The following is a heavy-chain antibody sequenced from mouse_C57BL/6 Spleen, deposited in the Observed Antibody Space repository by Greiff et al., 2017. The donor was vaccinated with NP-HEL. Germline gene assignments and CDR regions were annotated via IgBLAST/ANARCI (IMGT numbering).Heavy chain of an antibody. V-gene: IGHV1-53*01. D-gene: IGHD1-1*01. CDR2: INPSNGGT. Sequence: QVQLQQPGTELVKPGASVKLSCKASGSTFTSYWMHWVKPRPGQGLEWIGNINPSNGGTNYNEKFKSKATLTVDKSSSTAYMQLSSLTAEDSAVYYCAREYYYGSSYVIYYAMDYWGQGTSVTVSS. CDR1: GSTFTSYW. CDR3: AREYYYGSSYVIYYAMDY. J-gene: IGHJ4*01.